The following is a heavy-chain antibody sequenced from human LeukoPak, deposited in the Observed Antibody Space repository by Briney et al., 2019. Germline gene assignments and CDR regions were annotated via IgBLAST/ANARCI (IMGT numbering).Heavy chain of an antibody. CDR3: ARDRGIRTIYEYFDL. CDR2: IYHSGST. D-gene: IGHD3-10*01. CDR1: GGSISSSNW. Sequence: SETLSLTCAVSGGSISSSNWWGWVRQPPGKGLEWIGEIYHSGSTNYNPSLKSRVTISVDKSKNQFSLKLSSVTAADTAVYYCARDRGIRTIYEYFDLWGRGTLVTVSS. V-gene: IGHV4-4*02. J-gene: IGHJ2*01.